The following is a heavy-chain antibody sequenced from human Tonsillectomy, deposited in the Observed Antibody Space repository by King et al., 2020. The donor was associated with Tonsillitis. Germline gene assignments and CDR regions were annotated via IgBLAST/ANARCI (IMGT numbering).Heavy chain of an antibody. Sequence: VQLVESGGGVVQPGRSLRLSCAASGFTFSSYAMHWVRQAPGKGLEWVAVISYDGSNKYYADSVKGRFTISRDNSKNTLYLQMNSLRAEDTAVYHCAREEAPMIVGDWGQGTLVTVSS. CDR2: ISYDGSNK. CDR1: GFTFSSYA. V-gene: IGHV3-30*04. J-gene: IGHJ4*02. CDR3: AREEAPMIVGD. D-gene: IGHD3-22*01.